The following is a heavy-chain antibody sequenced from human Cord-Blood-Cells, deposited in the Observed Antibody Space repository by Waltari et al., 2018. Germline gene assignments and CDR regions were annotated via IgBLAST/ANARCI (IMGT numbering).Heavy chain of an antibody. J-gene: IGHJ6*02. CDR2: IYYSGST. CDR3: ARDFGGEGSYYYYYYGMDV. V-gene: IGHV4-61*01. CDR1: GGSVSSGSYY. D-gene: IGHD1-26*01. Sequence: QVQLQESGPGLVKPSETLSLTCTVSGGSVSSGSYYWSWIRQPPGQGLEWIGYIYYSGSTNYNPSLKSRVTISVDTSKNQFSLKLSSVTAADTAVYYCARDFGGEGSYYYYYYGMDVWGQGTTVTVSS.